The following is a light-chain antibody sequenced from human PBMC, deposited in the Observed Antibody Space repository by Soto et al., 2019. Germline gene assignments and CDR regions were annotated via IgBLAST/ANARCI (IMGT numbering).Light chain of an antibody. CDR2: DVI. CDR1: SSDVGGYNY. V-gene: IGLV2-14*03. Sequence: QSALTQPASVSGSPGQSITISCTGTSSDVGGYNYVSWYQHHPGKAPKLMIYDVINRPSGVSNRFSGSKSGNTASLTISGLQVEDEADYYCSSYTSSITLVFGTGTKVTVL. CDR3: SSYTSSITLV. J-gene: IGLJ1*01.